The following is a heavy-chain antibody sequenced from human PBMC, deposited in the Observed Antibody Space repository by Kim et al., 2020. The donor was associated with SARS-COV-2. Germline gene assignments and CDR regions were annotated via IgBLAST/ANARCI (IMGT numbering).Heavy chain of an antibody. V-gene: IGHV1-46*01. CDR3: ARASDDSSGYYLHQFDY. D-gene: IGHD3-22*01. Sequence: FQGRVTMTRDTSTSTVYMELSSLRSEDTAVYYCARASDDSSGYYLHQFDYWGQGTLVTVSS. J-gene: IGHJ4*02.